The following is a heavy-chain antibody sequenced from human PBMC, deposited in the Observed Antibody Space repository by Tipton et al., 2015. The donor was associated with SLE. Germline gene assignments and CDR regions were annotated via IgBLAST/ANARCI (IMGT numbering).Heavy chain of an antibody. V-gene: IGHV3-23*03. CDR2: IYSGGSST. CDR3: AKGWAVCSSCWSSFDY. CDR1: GFTFSSYA. J-gene: IGHJ4*02. D-gene: IGHD2-15*01. Sequence: SLRLSCAASGFTFSSYAMSWVRQAPGKALEWVSAIYSGGSSTYYADSVKGRFTISRDNSKNTLYLQMNSLRAEDTAVYYCAKGWAVCSSCWSSFDYWGQGTLVTVSS.